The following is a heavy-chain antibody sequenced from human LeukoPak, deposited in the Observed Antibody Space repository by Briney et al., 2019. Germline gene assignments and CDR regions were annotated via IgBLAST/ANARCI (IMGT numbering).Heavy chain of an antibody. Sequence: GGSLRLSCAASGFTVSVYDMHWVRQAPGKGLEWLTFIRYDGSNKYYADSVKGRFTISRDNSKNTLSLQMDSMRTADTAVYYCAKKYTSGWYAWSAFDIWGQGTMVSVSS. D-gene: IGHD6-19*01. CDR3: AKKYTSGWYAWSAFDI. V-gene: IGHV3-30*02. J-gene: IGHJ3*02. CDR2: IRYDGSNK. CDR1: GFTVSVYD.